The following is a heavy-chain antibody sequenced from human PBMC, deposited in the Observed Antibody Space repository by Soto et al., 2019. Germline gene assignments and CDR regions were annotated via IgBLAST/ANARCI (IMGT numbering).Heavy chain of an antibody. CDR3: ASDRFRGTYYLRGVTYFFEE. V-gene: IGHV3-9*01. J-gene: IGHJ4*02. Sequence: PGGSLRLSCAASGFTFDNYAMHWVRQAPGKGLEWVSGISWDSGSIDYADSVRGRFTISRDNAKNSLYLQMNSLRAEDTAVYYCASDRFRGTYYLRGVTYFFEEWGQGAPVTVSS. CDR1: GFTFDNYA. CDR2: ISWDSGSI. D-gene: IGHD1-26*01.